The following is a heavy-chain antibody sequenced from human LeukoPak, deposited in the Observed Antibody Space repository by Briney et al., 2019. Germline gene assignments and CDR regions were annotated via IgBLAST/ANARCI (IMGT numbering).Heavy chain of an antibody. Sequence: GGSLRLSCTASGFAFRSHAMHWVRQAPGKGLEWVSYISSSGSTIYYADSVKGRFTISRDNAKNSLYLQMNSLRAEDTAVYYCALSSSWYGGFFDYWGQGTLVTVSS. CDR3: ALSSSWYGGFFDY. D-gene: IGHD6-13*01. J-gene: IGHJ4*02. CDR1: GFAFRSHA. V-gene: IGHV3-48*03. CDR2: ISSSGSTI.